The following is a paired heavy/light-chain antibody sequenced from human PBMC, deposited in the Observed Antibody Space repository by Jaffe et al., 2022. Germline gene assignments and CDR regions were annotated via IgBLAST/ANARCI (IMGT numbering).Light chain of an antibody. Sequence: QSVLTQPPSVSAAPGQKVTISCSGSSSNIGNNYVSWYQQLPGTAPKLLIYENNERPSGIPDRFSGSKSGTSATLGITGLQTGDEADYYCGTWDSSLSVVVFGGGTKLTVL. CDR1: SSNIGNNY. J-gene: IGLJ2*01. CDR3: GTWDSSLSVVV. V-gene: IGLV1-51*02. CDR2: ENN.
Heavy chain of an antibody. V-gene: IGHV3-30*02. CDR1: GFIFSTYG. CDR2: IRYDGSDK. CDR3: TKDRGDLLIVPAAVEY. D-gene: IGHD2-2*01. J-gene: IGHJ4*02. Sequence: QVQLVESGGGVVQPGGSLRLSCAASGFIFSTYGMHWVRQAPGKGLEWVAFIRYDGSDKYYADSVKGRFTISRDNSKNTLYLQMNSLRPEDTAVYYCTKDRGDLLIVPAAVEYWGQGTLVTVSS.